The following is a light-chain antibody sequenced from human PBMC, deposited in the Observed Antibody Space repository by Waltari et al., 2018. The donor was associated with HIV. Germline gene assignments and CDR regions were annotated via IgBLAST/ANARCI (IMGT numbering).Light chain of an antibody. V-gene: IGLV2-14*01. CDR2: EVN. Sequence: QSALTQPASVSGSPGQSITISCVGVYDYVSWYQQPPGKAPKLMIFEVNYRPSGVSNRFSGSKSGNTASLTISGLQADDEADYYCSSYGSTVTSYVFGTGTRVNVL. CDR3: SSYGSTVTSYV. CDR1: VGVYDY. J-gene: IGLJ1*01.